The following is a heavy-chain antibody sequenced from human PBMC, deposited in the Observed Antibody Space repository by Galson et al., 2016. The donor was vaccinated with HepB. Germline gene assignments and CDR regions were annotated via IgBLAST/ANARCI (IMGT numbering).Heavy chain of an antibody. V-gene: IGHV3-48*02. D-gene: IGHD4-11*01. CDR2: ITGTSSTI. CDR1: GFTFSSFT. Sequence: SLRLSCAASGFTFSSFTMNWVRQAPGKGLELVSYITGTSSTIYYADSVKGRFTISRDNAKNSVYLQMNSLRDEDTAVYYCARDDYSSLSYYYGMDVWGQGTTVTVSS. J-gene: IGHJ6*02. CDR3: ARDDYSSLSYYYGMDV.